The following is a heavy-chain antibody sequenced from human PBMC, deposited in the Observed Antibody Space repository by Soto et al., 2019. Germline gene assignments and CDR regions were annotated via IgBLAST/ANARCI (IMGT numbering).Heavy chain of an antibody. CDR3: ARDRLPYIAADQTDY. CDR1: GFTVSSNY. J-gene: IGHJ4*02. Sequence: EVQLVESGGGLVQPGGSLRLSCAASGFTVSSNYMSWVRQAPGKGLEWVSVIYSGGSTYYADSVKGRFTISRDNSKNTLYRQMNSLSAEDTAVYYWARDRLPYIAADQTDYWGQRTLVTLSS. CDR2: IYSGGST. V-gene: IGHV3-66*01. D-gene: IGHD6-13*01.